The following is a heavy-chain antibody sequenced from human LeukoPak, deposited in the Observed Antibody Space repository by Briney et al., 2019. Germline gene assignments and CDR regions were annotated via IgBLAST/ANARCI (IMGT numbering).Heavy chain of an antibody. CDR3: ARAMVRGVIPQYWFDP. J-gene: IGHJ5*02. D-gene: IGHD3-10*01. V-gene: IGHV1-18*01. CDR1: GYTFTSYG. Sequence: ASVKVSCKASGYTFTSYGITWVRQAPGQRLEWMGWISAYNGNTNYAQKLQGRVTMTTDTSTSTAYMELRGLRSDDTAVYYCARAMVRGVIPQYWFDPWRQRTLVTVSS. CDR2: ISAYNGNT.